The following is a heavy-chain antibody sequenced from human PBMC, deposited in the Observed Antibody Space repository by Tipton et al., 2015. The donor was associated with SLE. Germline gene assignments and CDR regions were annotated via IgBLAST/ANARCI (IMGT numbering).Heavy chain of an antibody. J-gene: IGHJ3*02. D-gene: IGHD5/OR15-5a*01. CDR1: EFTFTSYS. CDR2: ISSSSSYI. CDR3: AREGVDIASAFDI. V-gene: IGHV3-21*06. Sequence: GSLRLSCAASEFTFTSYSMNWVRQAPGKGLEWVSSISSSSSYIYYADSVKGRFTISRDNAKNSLYLQMNSLRDEDTAVYYCAREGVDIASAFDIWGQGTMVTVSS.